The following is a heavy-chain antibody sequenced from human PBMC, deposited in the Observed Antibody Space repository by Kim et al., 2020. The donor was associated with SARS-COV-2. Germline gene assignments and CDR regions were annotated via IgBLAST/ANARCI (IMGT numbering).Heavy chain of an antibody. CDR1: GFSFSNYA. V-gene: IGHV3-23*03. J-gene: IGHJ6*02. D-gene: IGHD2-15*01. CDR2: IYSGSGST. CDR3: AKDVVGAHYYYYGMDV. Sequence: GGSLRLSCVATGFSFSNYAMGWVRQAPGKGLEWVSVIYSGSGSTYYADSVKGRFTISRDNSKNTLFLQMNILRAEDTAVYYCAKDVVGAHYYYYGMDVWGQGTTVTVSS.